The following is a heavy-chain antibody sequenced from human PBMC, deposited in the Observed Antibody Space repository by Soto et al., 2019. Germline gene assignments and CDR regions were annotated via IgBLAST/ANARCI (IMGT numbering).Heavy chain of an antibody. Sequence: GGSLRLSCAASGLTFSSYGMHWVRQAPGKGLEWGAVIWYDGSNKYYEDSVKGRFTISRDNSKNTLYLQMNSLRAEDTAVYFCARDCSGGSCYPGMDVWGQGTTVTVS. CDR2: IWYDGSNK. J-gene: IGHJ6*02. CDR3: ARDCSGGSCYPGMDV. V-gene: IGHV3-33*01. CDR1: GLTFSSYG. D-gene: IGHD2-15*01.